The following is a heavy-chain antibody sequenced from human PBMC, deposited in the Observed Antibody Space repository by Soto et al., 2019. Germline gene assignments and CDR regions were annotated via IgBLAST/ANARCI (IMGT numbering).Heavy chain of an antibody. J-gene: IGHJ4*02. Sequence: QVQLQQWGTRLLKPSETLSLTCAVFGESFSGHYWSWIRQTPGKGLEWIGEIEHGGSTNYNPSLKIRVSMSVDTTRKQFSLRLNSVIAAYTAVYYCARAPMVRGVPLDFDYWGQGTLVTVSS. CDR2: IEHGGST. CDR1: GESFSGHY. V-gene: IGHV4-34*02. D-gene: IGHD3-10*01. CDR3: ARAPMVRGVPLDFDY.